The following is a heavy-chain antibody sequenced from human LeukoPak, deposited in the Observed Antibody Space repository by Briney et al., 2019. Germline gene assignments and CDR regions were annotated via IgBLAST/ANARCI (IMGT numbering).Heavy chain of an antibody. Sequence: GSLRLSCASSGFTFSSNVMHWVRQAPGKGLEWVAVISYDESNKHYADSVKGRFTISRDNSKKTLYLQMNSLKTEDTAVYFCAKDLARYASGAFDFWGHGTMVTVSS. J-gene: IGHJ3*01. V-gene: IGHV3-30-3*01. D-gene: IGHD3-10*01. CDR3: AKDLARYASGAFDF. CDR2: ISYDESNK. CDR1: GFTFSSNV.